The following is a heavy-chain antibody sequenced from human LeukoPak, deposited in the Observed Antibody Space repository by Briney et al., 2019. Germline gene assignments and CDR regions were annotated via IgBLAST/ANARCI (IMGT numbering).Heavy chain of an antibody. J-gene: IGHJ4*02. CDR3: ARLGGSFGEFDY. Sequence: GGSLRLSCAASGFTFSSYSMNWVRQAPGKGLEWVSSISSSSSYIYYADSVKGRFTISRDNAKNSLYLQMNSLRAEDTAVYYCARLGGSFGEFDYWGQGILVTVSS. V-gene: IGHV3-21*01. CDR2: ISSSSSYI. CDR1: GFTFSSYS. D-gene: IGHD1-26*01.